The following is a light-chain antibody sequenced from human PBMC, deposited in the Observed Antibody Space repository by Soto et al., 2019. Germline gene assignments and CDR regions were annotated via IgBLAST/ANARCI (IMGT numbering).Light chain of an antibody. CDR3: LQYDNLPYT. CDR1: QDISND. CDR2: DAY. V-gene: IGKV1-33*01. J-gene: IGKJ2*01. Sequence: DIQMTQSPSSLSASVGDRVTITCQASQDISNDLNWYQQKPGKAPKLLIYDAYNLEKGVPSRFSGSGSGTDFTFTISSLQPEDIGTYYCLQYDNLPYTFGQGTKLEIK.